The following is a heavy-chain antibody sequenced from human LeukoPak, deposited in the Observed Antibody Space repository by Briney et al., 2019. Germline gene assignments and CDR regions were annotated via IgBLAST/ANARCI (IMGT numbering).Heavy chain of an antibody. CDR3: ARHGWYYDSGTYYTFDP. D-gene: IGHD3-10*01. CDR2: ISYTGST. CDR1: GGSISSSSYY. J-gene: IGHJ5*02. V-gene: IGHV4-39*01. Sequence: PSETLSLTCTVSGGSISSSSYYWGWIRQPPGKGLEWIASISYTGSTYHNPSLRSRVTISVDTSKNQFSLEVNSVTAADTAVYYCARHGWYYDSGTYYTFDPWGQGTLVTVSS.